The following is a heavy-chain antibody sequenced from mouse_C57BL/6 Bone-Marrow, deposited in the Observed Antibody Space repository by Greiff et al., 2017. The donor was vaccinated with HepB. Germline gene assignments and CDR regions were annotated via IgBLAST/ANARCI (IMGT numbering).Heavy chain of an antibody. CDR3: AREGFSLWYFDV. CDR1: GYTFTSYW. J-gene: IGHJ1*03. CDR2: IYPGSGST. Sequence: VQLQQPGAELVKPGASVKMSCKASGYTFTSYWITWVKQRPGQGLEWIGDIYPGSGSTNYNEKFKSKATLTVDTSSSTAYMQLSSQTSEDSAVYYCAREGFSLWYFDVWGTGTTVTVSS. V-gene: IGHV1-55*01.